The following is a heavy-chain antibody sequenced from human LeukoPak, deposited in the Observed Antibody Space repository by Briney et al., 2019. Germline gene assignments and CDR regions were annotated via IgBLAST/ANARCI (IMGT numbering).Heavy chain of an antibody. CDR1: GLTFSSYW. J-gene: IGHJ4*02. CDR2: IKYDGSDT. D-gene: IGHD3-16*01. CDR3: ARDSTLSNY. Sequence: GGSLRLSCAASGLTFSSYWMTWVRQAPGKGLEWVATIKYDGSDTYHVDSVRGRFSISRDNAKNSLYLQMSSLSAEDTAVYYCARDSTLSNYWGQGTLVTVSS. V-gene: IGHV3-7*04.